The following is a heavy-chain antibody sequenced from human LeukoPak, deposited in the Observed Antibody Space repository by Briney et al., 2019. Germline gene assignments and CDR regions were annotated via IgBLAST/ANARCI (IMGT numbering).Heavy chain of an antibody. J-gene: IGHJ4*02. V-gene: IGHV3-48*03. Sequence: GGSLRLSCAASGFTFSSYEMNWVRQAPGKGLEWVSYISSSGSTIYYADSVKGRFTISRDNAMNSLYLQMNSLRAEDTAVYYCARDPPSYCGGDCYMEWGQGTLVTVSS. D-gene: IGHD2-21*02. CDR1: GFTFSSYE. CDR3: ARDPPSYCGGDCYME. CDR2: ISSSGSTI.